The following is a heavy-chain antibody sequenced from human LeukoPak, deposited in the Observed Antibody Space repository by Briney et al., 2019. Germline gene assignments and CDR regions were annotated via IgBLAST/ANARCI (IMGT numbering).Heavy chain of an antibody. J-gene: IGHJ4*02. V-gene: IGHV4-4*02. CDR3: GKTDIYFNPIDY. CDR1: GVSISSSEW. D-gene: IGHD3-9*01. Sequence: SGALSLTCAVSGVSISSSEWWIWVRQPPGQGLEWIGEIHRAGRTRYNPSLKSRVTISMDYSKNQFSLKLTSVTAADTAIYYCGKTDIYFNPIDYWGPGSLVTVSS. CDR2: IHRAGRT.